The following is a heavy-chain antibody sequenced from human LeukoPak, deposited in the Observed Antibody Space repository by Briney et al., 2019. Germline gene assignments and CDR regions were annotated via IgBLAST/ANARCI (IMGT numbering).Heavy chain of an antibody. Sequence: GGSLRLSCAASGFTFSSYSMNWVRQAPGKGLVWVSRIKGDGSHTIYADSVKGRFTISRDNAKNTLYLQMKSLRAEDTAVYYCVRDWDHFDFDSWGLGTLVTVSS. CDR1: GFTFSSYS. J-gene: IGHJ5*01. CDR2: IKGDGSHT. V-gene: IGHV3-74*01. CDR3: VRDWDHFDFDS. D-gene: IGHD3-9*01.